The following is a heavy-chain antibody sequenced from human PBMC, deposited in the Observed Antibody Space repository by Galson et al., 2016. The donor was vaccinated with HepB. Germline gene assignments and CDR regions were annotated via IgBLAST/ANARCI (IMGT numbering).Heavy chain of an antibody. CDR3: ATEPPSNVGQNSFYFGYFHH. J-gene: IGHJ1*01. D-gene: IGHD3-9*01. CDR1: GYKFSTYW. CDR2: IYPGDSDT. V-gene: IGHV5-51*03. Sequence: QSGAEVKKPGESLKIACKASGYKFSTYWIAWVRQMPGKGLEWLGIIYPGDSDTRYSPSFQGQVTISADKSISTAYLEWSSLKAPDTAIYYCATEPPSNVGQNSFYFGYFHHWGQGTLVTVSS.